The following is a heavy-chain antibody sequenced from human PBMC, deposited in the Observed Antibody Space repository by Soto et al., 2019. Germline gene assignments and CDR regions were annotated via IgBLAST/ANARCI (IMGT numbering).Heavy chain of an antibody. CDR1: GGSFSGYY. CDR3: ARGRAAAGTEGWFDP. D-gene: IGHD6-13*01. V-gene: IGHV4-34*01. Sequence: QVQLQQWGAGLLKPSETLSLTCTVYGGSFSGYYWSWIRQPPGKGLEWIGEIHHSGSTNYIPSLKSRVTMSVDTSKNQFSLKLSSVTAADTAVYFCARGRAAAGTEGWFDPWGQGTLVTVSS. CDR2: IHHSGST. J-gene: IGHJ5*02.